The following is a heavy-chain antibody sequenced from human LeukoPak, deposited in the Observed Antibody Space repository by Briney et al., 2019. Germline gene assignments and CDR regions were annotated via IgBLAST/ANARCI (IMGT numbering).Heavy chain of an antibody. CDR1: GFTFRSYA. D-gene: IGHD5-12*01. CDR2: ISRKGGST. Sequence: GGSLRLSCSASGFTFRSYAIHWVRQAPGKGLEYVSGISRKGGSTHYAEFVKGRFTISRDNSKDTVYLQMRNLRPEDTAVYYCVRFSGYDCFDYWGQGTLVTVSS. J-gene: IGHJ4*02. V-gene: IGHV3-64D*06. CDR3: VRFSGYDCFDY.